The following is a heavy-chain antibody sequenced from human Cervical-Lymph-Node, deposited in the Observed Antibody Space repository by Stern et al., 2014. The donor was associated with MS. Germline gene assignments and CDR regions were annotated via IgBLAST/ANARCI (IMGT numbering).Heavy chain of an antibody. V-gene: IGHV4-59*01. J-gene: IGHJ5*02. Sequence: QLQLQESGPGLVKPSETLSLTCTVSGGSISSFYWSWIRQPPGKGLEWIGYMSYSGSSNYNPSLKNRVTISVDTSKNQFSLKLSSVTAADTAVYYCARERTLSQLLGFDPWGQGTLVTVSS. CDR2: MSYSGSS. CDR3: ARERTLSQLLGFDP. CDR1: GGSISSFY. D-gene: IGHD2-2*01.